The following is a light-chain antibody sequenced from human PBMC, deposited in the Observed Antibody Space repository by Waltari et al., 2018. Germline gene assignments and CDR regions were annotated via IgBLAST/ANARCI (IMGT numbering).Light chain of an antibody. CDR2: DTS. J-gene: IGKJ3*01. CDR1: ESVGNF. CDR3: QQRNSWPLRVT. V-gene: IGKV3-11*01. Sequence: IVLTHSPAPVSLSTGERATLSCKVRESVGNFLAWFQQKPGQAPRLLIYDTSNRAPGVPARFRGSGSGTEFTFTISSLEPEDFAVYYCQQRNSWPLRVTFGPGTKVESK.